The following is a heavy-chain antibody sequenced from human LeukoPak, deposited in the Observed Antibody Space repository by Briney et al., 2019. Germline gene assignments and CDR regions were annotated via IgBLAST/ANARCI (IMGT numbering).Heavy chain of an antibody. J-gene: IGHJ1*01. CDR2: ISYDGSNK. D-gene: IGHD6-19*01. CDR1: GFTFSSYA. Sequence: GRSLRLSCAASGFTFSSYAMHWVRQAPGKGLEWVAVISYDGSNKYYADSVKGRFTISRDNAKNSLYLQMNSLRAEDMALYYCAKSPESGWYGGYFQHWGQGTLVTVSS. V-gene: IGHV3-30*04. CDR3: AKSPESGWYGGYFQH.